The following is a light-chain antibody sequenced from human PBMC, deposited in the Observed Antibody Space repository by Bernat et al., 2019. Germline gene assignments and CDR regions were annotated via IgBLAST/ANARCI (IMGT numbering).Light chain of an antibody. V-gene: IGKV1-5*03. CDR1: QNIGSW. J-gene: IGKJ1*01. Sequence: DIQMTQSPSTLSASVGDRVTITCRASQNIGSWLAWYQQKPGKAPKLLIYKASSLESGVPSRFSGSGSGTEFTLTVSSLQPDDFATYYCQQYNGTFGQGTKVEIK. CDR3: QQYNGT. CDR2: KAS.